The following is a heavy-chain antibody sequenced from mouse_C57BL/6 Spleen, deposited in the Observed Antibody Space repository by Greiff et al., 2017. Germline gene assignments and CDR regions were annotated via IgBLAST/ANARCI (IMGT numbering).Heavy chain of an antibody. CDR2: IDPSDSYT. V-gene: IGHV1-50*01. J-gene: IGHJ2*01. D-gene: IGHD2-4*01. Sequence: VQLQQPGAELVKPGASVKLSCKASGYTFTSYWMQWVKQRPGQGLEWIGEIDPSDSYTNYNQKFKGKATLTVDTSSSTAYMQLSSLTSEDSAVYYCARGRDDYDKGNYFDYWGQGTTLTVSS. CDR1: GYTFTSYW. CDR3: ARGRDDYDKGNYFDY.